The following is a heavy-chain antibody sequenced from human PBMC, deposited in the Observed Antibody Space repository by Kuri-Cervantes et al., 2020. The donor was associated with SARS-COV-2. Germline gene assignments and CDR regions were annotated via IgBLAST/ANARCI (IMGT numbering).Heavy chain of an antibody. Sequence: ESLKISCTVSGGSISSSSYYWGWIRQPPGKGLEWIGYIYYSGSTNYNPSLKSRVTISVDTSKNQFSLKLSSVTAADTAVYYCARTPRYSYFDYWGQGALVTVSS. D-gene: IGHD5-18*01. CDR1: GGSISSSSYY. CDR2: IYYSGST. J-gene: IGHJ4*02. V-gene: IGHV4-61*05. CDR3: ARTPRYSYFDY.